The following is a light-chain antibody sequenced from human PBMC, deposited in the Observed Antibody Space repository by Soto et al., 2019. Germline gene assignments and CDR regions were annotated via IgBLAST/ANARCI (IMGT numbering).Light chain of an antibody. CDR1: SSNIGAGYG. Sequence: QAVVAQPPSVSGAPGQTVTISCTGSSSNIGAGYGVHWYQQFPGTAPKLLISGNTKRPSGVPERFSGSKSGTSASLAITGLQPEDEADYYCQSYDSRLSVVFGGGTKLTVL. V-gene: IGLV1-40*01. CDR2: GNT. J-gene: IGLJ2*01. CDR3: QSYDSRLSVV.